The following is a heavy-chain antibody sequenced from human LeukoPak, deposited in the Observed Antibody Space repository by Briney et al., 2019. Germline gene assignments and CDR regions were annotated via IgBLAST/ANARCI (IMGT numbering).Heavy chain of an antibody. CDR3: ARDPIAAAGTTGDY. J-gene: IGHJ4*02. V-gene: IGHV3-30*19. CDR2: ISYDGSNK. D-gene: IGHD6-13*01. CDR1: GFPFRKYA. Sequence: PGSSLRLSCAASGFPFRKYAMHCVRQAPGKGLVCVAVISYDGSNKYYADSVKGRFTISRDNSKNTLYLQMNSLRAEDTAVYYCARDPIAAAGTTGDYWGQGTLVTVSS.